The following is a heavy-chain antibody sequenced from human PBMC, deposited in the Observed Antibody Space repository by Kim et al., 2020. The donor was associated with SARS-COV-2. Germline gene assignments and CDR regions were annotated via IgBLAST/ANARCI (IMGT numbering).Heavy chain of an antibody. CDR3: ARVLYPTGGSYFDY. Sequence: GESLKISCKGSGYNFPNYWIGWVRQMPGKGLEWMAIIYPGDSETRYSPSFQGQVTISADKSINTAYLQWSSLEASDTAMYYCARVLYPTGGSYFDYWGQGILVTVSS. J-gene: IGHJ4*02. V-gene: IGHV5-51*01. D-gene: IGHD2-8*02. CDR2: IYPGDSET. CDR1: GYNFPNYW.